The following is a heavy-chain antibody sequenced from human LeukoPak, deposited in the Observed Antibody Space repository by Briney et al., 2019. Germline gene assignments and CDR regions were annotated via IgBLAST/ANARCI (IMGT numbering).Heavy chain of an antibody. D-gene: IGHD5-24*01. CDR3: ASKGMATTLWRGAFDI. V-gene: IGHV1-46*03. CDR1: GYTFTSYY. CDR2: INPSGGST. J-gene: IGHJ3*02. Sequence: ASVKVSCKASGYTFTSYYMHWVRQAPGQGLEWMGIINPSGGSTSYAQKFQGRVTMTRDTSTSTVYMELSSLRSEDTAVYYCASKGMATTLWRGAFDIWGQGTMVTVSP.